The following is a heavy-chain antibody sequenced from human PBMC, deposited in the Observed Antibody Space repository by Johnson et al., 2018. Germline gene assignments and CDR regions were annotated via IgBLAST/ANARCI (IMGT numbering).Heavy chain of an antibody. CDR2: IDYSDFT. CDR1: DGSISSYS. Sequence: QVQLQESGPGLVKPSENLSLTCTVSDGSISSYSWSWIRQPPGKGLEWSGVIDYSDFTNYNPSLTSRVTISLDTSKNPFSLKVASVTAADPAVFYLARDSGGSYYGDFQYWGQGTLVTVSS. J-gene: IGHJ1*01. V-gene: IGHV4-59*01. CDR3: ARDSGGSYYGDFQY. D-gene: IGHD1-26*01.